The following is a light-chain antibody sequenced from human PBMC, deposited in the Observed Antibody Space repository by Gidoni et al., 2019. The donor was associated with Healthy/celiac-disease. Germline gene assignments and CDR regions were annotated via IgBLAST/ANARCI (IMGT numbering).Light chain of an antibody. CDR2: GAS. V-gene: IGKV3-20*01. CDR3: HPEWT. J-gene: IGKJ1*01. Sequence: EIVLTQSPGTLSLSPGERATLSCRASQSVSSSYLAWYQQKPGQAPRLLIYGASSRATGIPDRFSGSGSGTDFTLTISRLEPEDFAVYYCHPEWTFGQGTKVEIK. CDR1: QSVSSSY.